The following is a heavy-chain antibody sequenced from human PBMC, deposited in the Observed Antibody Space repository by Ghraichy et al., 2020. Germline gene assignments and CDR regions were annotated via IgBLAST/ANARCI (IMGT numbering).Heavy chain of an antibody. V-gene: IGHV3-23*01. Sequence: GGSLRLSCAASGFTFSNYVMSWVRQAPGKGLEWVSSVSGSGGRTYYADSVTGRFTISTDNSKNTLYLQMNSLRAEDTAVYYCSKSYSSSWTYYFDYWGQGTLVTVSS. CDR3: SKSYSSSWTYYFDY. CDR2: VSGSGGRT. CDR1: GFTFSNYV. D-gene: IGHD6-13*01. J-gene: IGHJ4*02.